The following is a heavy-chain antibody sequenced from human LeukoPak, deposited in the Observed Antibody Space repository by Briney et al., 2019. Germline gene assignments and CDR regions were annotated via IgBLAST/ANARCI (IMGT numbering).Heavy chain of an antibody. D-gene: IGHD2-8*01. J-gene: IGHJ4*02. V-gene: IGHV3-23*01. Sequence: GGSLRLSCAASGFNFSSYAMSWVRQAPGKGLEWVSAISGSGGSTYYADSVKGRFTISRDNSKNTLYLQMNSLRTEDTAVYYCAKGVLMAPFDYWGQGTLVTVSS. CDR2: ISGSGGST. CDR1: GFNFSSYA. CDR3: AKGVLMAPFDY.